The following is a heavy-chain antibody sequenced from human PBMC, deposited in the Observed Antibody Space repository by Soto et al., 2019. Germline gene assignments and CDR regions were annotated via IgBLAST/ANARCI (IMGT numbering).Heavy chain of an antibody. J-gene: IGHJ5*02. CDR2: IYSSGST. CDR1: GGSISRCDYY. CDR3: ARVRTVTPMRWFDP. D-gene: IGHD4-17*01. V-gene: IGHV4-30-4*01. Sequence: QVQLQESGPGLVKPSQTLSLTCTVSGGSISRCDYYWSWIRQPRGKGLELFGYIYSSGSTYDNPSLKSRVTISVDTAKTRYSLKLSSVTAAHTVVYSCARVRTVTPMRWFDPWGQGTLVTVSS.